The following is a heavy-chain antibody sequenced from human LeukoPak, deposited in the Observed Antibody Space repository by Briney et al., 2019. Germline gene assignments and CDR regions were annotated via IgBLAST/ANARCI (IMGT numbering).Heavy chain of an antibody. CDR2: INPSGGST. CDR3: ARDRGGSYYGKGAFDI. V-gene: IGHV1-46*01. CDR1: GYTFTSYY. J-gene: IGHJ3*02. Sequence: EASVKVSCKASGYTFTSYYMHWVRQAPGQGLEWMGMINPSGGSTSYAQKFQGRVTMTRDTSTSTVYMELSSLRSEDTAVYYCARDRGGSYYGKGAFDIWGQGTMVTVSS. D-gene: IGHD1-26*01.